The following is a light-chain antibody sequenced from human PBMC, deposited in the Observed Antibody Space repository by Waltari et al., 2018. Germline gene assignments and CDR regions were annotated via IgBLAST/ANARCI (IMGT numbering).Light chain of an antibody. Sequence: EIVLTQSPGTLSLSPGERATLPCRASQSISKSLAWYQQKPGQAPRLLIYHASSRAAGIPDRLSGSGSGTDFSLTISRLEPEDFAVYYCQHYESLPVTFGQGTKVEIK. CDR3: QHYESLPVT. CDR1: QSISKS. J-gene: IGKJ1*01. CDR2: HAS. V-gene: IGKV3-20*01.